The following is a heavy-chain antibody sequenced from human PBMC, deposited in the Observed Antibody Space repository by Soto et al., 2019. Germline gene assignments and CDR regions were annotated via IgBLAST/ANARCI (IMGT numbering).Heavy chain of an antibody. V-gene: IGHV3-30-3*01. CDR3: ASGARGVVDP. Sequence: QVQLVESGGGVVQPGMSLRLSCAASGFTFSSYAMHWVRQAPGKGLEWVAVISYDGSNKYYADSVKGRFTISRDNSKNTLYLQMNSLRAEDTAVYYCASGARGVVDPWGQGTLVTVSS. CDR2: ISYDGSNK. J-gene: IGHJ5*02. CDR1: GFTFSSYA. D-gene: IGHD3-16*01.